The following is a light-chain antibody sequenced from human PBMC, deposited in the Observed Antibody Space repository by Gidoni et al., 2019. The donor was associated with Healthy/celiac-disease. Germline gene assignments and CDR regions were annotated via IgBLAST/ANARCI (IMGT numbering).Light chain of an antibody. CDR2: RNN. J-gene: IGLJ3*02. CDR1: SSNIGSNY. Sequence: QSVLTQPPSASGTPGQRVTISCYGSSSNIGSNYVYWYQQLPGTAPKLLIYRNNQRPSGVPDRVSGSKSGTSASLAISGLRSEDEADYYCAAWDDSLSGWVFGGGTKLTVL. V-gene: IGLV1-47*01. CDR3: AAWDDSLSGWV.